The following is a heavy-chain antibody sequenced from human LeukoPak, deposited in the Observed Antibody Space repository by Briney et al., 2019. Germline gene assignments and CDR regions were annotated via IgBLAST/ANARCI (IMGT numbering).Heavy chain of an antibody. CDR2: INAGNGNT. D-gene: IGHD3-3*01. CDR1: GYTFTSYA. CDR3: ARDSSGGFLEWDMGRYFDY. J-gene: IGHJ4*02. V-gene: IGHV1-3*01. Sequence: ASVTVSCKASGYTFTSYAMHWVRQAPGQRLEWMGWINAGNGNTKYSQKFQGRVTITRDTSASTAYMELSSLRSEDTAVYYCARDSSGGFLEWDMGRYFDYWGQGTLVTVSS.